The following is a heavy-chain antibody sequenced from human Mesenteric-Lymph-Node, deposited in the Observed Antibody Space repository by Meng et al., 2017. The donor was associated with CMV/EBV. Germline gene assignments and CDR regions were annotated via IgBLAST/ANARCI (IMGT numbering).Heavy chain of an antibody. J-gene: IGHJ4*02. D-gene: IGHD5-18*01. Sequence: GESLKISCAASGFTVSSNYMSWVRQAPGKGLEWVSVIYSGGSTYYADSVKGRFTISRDNSKNTLYLQMNSLRAEDTAVYYCARATPGYSYGPLDYWGQGTLVTVSS. V-gene: IGHV3-53*01. CDR3: ARATPGYSYGPLDY. CDR2: IYSGGST. CDR1: GFTVSSNY.